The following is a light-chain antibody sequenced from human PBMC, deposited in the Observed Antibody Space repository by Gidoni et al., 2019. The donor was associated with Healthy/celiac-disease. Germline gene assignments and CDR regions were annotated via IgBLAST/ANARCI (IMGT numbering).Light chain of an antibody. CDR3: QAWDSSTPPVV. CDR2: QDS. V-gene: IGLV3-1*01. Sequence: SYALTQPPSVSVSPGQTASITCSGDKLGDKYACWYPQKPGQSPVLVIYQDSKRPSGIPERFSGSNSGNTATLTISGTQAMDEADYYCQAWDSSTPPVVFGGGTKLTVL. CDR1: KLGDKY. J-gene: IGLJ2*01.